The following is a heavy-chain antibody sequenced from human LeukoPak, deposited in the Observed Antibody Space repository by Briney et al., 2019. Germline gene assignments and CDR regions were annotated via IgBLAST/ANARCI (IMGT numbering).Heavy chain of an antibody. Sequence: GGSLRLSCAASGFTFSSYAMSWVRQAPGKGLEWVSAIGGSGGSAYYADSVKGRFTISRDNSKNTLYLQMNSLRAEDTAVYYWAKERCSSGYFGYWGQGTLVNVSS. D-gene: IGHD3-22*01. CDR1: GFTFSSYA. CDR2: IGGSGGSA. V-gene: IGHV3-23*01. CDR3: AKERCSSGYFGY. J-gene: IGHJ4*02.